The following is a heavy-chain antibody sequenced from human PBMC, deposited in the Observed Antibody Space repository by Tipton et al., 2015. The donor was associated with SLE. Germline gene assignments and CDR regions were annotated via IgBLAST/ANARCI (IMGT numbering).Heavy chain of an antibody. CDR3: AREATRGHFDF. Sequence: TLSLTCTVSGGSISSGSYYWSWIRQPAGKGLKWIGRVHTSGSTNYNPPLRSRVTISVDTSKNQFSLNLNSVTAADTAVYFCAREATRGHFDFWGQGTLVTVSS. J-gene: IGHJ4*02. CDR2: VHTSGST. V-gene: IGHV4-61*02. CDR1: GGSISSGSYY. D-gene: IGHD1-26*01.